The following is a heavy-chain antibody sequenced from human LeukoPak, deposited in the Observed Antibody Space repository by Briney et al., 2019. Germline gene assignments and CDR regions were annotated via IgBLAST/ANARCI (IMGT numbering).Heavy chain of an antibody. J-gene: IGHJ4*02. V-gene: IGHV1-2*06. Sequence: ASVKVSCKASGYTFTGYYLHWVRQAPGQGLEWMGRINPSSGDTNHAQKFQDRVTLTRGTSISTVYMELTGLRSNDTAVYYCARVGLGVSSGYWGQGTLVTVSS. CDR2: INPSSGDT. CDR1: GYTFTGYY. CDR3: ARVGLGVSSGY. D-gene: IGHD3-22*01.